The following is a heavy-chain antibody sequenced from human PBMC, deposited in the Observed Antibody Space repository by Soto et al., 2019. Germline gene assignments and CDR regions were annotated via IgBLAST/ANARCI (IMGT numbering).Heavy chain of an antibody. CDR1: GGTFSSYA. Sequence: AASVKVSCKASGGTFSSYAISWVRQAPGQGLEWMGGIIPIFGTANYAQKFQGRVTITADESTSTAYMELSSLRSEDTAVYYCARGAISYNLYYYYYGMDVWGQGTTVTVSS. J-gene: IGHJ6*01. CDR3: ARGAISYNLYYYYYGMDV. CDR2: IIPIFGTA. D-gene: IGHD1-26*01. V-gene: IGHV1-69*13.